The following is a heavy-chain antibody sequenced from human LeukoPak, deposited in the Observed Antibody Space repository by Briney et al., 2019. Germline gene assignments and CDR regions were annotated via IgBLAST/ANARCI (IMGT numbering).Heavy chain of an antibody. CDR1: GYTFTSYA. V-gene: IGHV1-18*01. CDR3: ARSAYYYDTTGSLFPDY. Sequence: ASVKVSCKASGYTFTSYAMNWVRQAPGQGLEWMGWISGYNENTKYAQKIQGRVTVTTDTSTSTVYMELRSLRSDDTAVYYCARSAYYYDTTGSLFPDYWGQGTLVTVSS. CDR2: ISGYNENT. J-gene: IGHJ4*02. D-gene: IGHD3-22*01.